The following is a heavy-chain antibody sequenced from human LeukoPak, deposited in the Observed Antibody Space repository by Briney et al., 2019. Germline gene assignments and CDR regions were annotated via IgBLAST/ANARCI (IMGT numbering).Heavy chain of an antibody. Sequence: SETLSLTCTVSGGSISSSSYYWGWIRQPPGTGLEWIGSIYYSGSTYYNPSLKSRVTISVDTSKNQFSLKLSSVTAADTAVYYCARILPRDCSSTSCQKGGVRGYYYYGMDVWGQGTTVTVSS. CDR3: ARILPRDCSSTSCQKGGVRGYYYYGMDV. J-gene: IGHJ6*02. CDR1: GGSISSSSYY. CDR2: IYYSGST. D-gene: IGHD2-2*01. V-gene: IGHV4-39*07.